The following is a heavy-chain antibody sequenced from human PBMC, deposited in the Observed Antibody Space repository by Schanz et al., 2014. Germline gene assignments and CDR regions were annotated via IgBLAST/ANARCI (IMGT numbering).Heavy chain of an antibody. Sequence: QLMQSGSEVRKPGASVKVSCKASGYIFGSHGMTWVRQAPGQGPEWMGWISAFDDKTDYAQNFQGRLIMTTDTSTTTVYMELRGLRSDDTAVYYCARETTIITGGAFDVWGQGTMVTVS. CDR3: ARETTIITGGAFDV. CDR1: GYIFGSHG. J-gene: IGHJ3*01. D-gene: IGHD3-9*01. V-gene: IGHV1-18*01. CDR2: ISAFDDKT.